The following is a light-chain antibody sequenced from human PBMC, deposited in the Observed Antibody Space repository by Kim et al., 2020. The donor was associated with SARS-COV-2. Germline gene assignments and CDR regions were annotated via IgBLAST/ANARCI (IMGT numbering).Light chain of an antibody. V-gene: IGKV3-20*01. CDR2: SAS. CDR3: LQYRSSPET. Sequence: ETVLTQSPGTLSLSPGERATLSCRASQTVSSNFLAWYRQKPGQAPRLLIYSASSRATGIPDRFSGSGSGTDFTLTISRLDPGDFAVYYCLQYRSSPETFRQGAKVDIK. CDR1: QTVSSNF. J-gene: IGKJ1*01.